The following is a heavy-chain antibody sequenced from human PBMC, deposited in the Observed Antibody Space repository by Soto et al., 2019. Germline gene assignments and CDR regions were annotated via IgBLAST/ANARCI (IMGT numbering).Heavy chain of an antibody. J-gene: IGHJ4*02. V-gene: IGHV4-39*01. CDR3: TIGAGWTTDY. D-gene: IGHD6-19*01. Sequence: KPSETLSLTCTVSGGSISSSSYYWGWILQPPGKGLEWIGSIYYSGSTYYNPSLKSRVTISVDTSKNQFSLKLSSVTAADTAVYYCTIGAGWTTDYWGQGTLVTVSS. CDR2: IYYSGST. CDR1: GGSISSSSYY.